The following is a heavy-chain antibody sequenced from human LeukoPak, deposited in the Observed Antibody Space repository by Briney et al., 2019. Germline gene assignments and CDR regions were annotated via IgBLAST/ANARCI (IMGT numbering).Heavy chain of an antibody. V-gene: IGHV1-69*05. J-gene: IGHJ5*02. CDR3: ARGSLDIVVVPAATWFDP. CDR1: GGTLSSYA. D-gene: IGHD2-2*01. CDR2: IIPIFGTA. Sequence: ASVKVSCKASGGTLSSYAISWVRQAPGQGLEWMGGIIPIFGTANYAQKFQGRVTITTDESTSTAYMELSSLRSEDTAVYYCARGSLDIVVVPAATWFDPWGQGTLVTVSS.